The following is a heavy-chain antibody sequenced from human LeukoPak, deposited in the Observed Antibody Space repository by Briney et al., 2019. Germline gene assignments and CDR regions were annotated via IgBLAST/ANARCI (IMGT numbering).Heavy chain of an antibody. CDR1: GFTFSSYW. Sequence: GGSLRLPCAASGFTFSSYWMHWVRQAPGKGLVWVSRINTDGSSTSYADSVKGRFTISRDNAKNTLYLQMNSLRAEDTAVYYCASDPLTTYYDTYYMDVWGKGTTVTVSS. CDR2: INTDGSST. V-gene: IGHV3-74*01. D-gene: IGHD3-3*01. CDR3: ASDPLTTYYDTYYMDV. J-gene: IGHJ6*03.